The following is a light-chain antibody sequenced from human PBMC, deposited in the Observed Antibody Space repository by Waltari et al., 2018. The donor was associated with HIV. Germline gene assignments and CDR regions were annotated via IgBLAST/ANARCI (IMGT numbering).Light chain of an antibody. CDR1: QSLLHGNGYNY. V-gene: IGKV2-28*01. Sequence: DIVMTQSPLSLPVTPGEPASISCRSSQSLLHGNGYNYLDWYLQKPGQSPQLLIYLGSTRASGVPDRVSGSGSGTDFTLKISRVEAEDVGVYYCMQALETPLTFGGGTKVEIK. J-gene: IGKJ4*01. CDR3: MQALETPLT. CDR2: LGS.